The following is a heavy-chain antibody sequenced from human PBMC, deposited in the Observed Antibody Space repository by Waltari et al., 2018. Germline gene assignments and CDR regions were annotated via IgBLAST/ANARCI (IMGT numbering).Heavy chain of an antibody. V-gene: IGHV3-23*01. CDR2: ITVSGDRT. Sequence: EVQLLESGGGLVQPGGSLRLSCAASGFTFRSNAMNWVRQAPGEVLVWVSLITVSGDRTCYADSLKGQFTVSRDNSKDTLYLQMNRLRAEDTAVYYCAKSRGSSYGAEYLDYWGQRTLFTVSS. D-gene: IGHD3-16*01. J-gene: IGHJ4*02. CDR3: AKSRGSSYGAEYLDY. CDR1: GFTFRSNA.